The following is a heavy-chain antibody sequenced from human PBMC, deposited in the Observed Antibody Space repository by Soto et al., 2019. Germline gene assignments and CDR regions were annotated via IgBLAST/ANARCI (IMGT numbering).Heavy chain of an antibody. CDR1: GYTFPSYG. Sequence: ASVKVSCKACGYTFPSYGINWVRLAPGQGLEWMGWICAYNGNRNYARKLLARGTMTTDTSTSTANMELRSLRSDGTDVYYCAIVSAAAGPGDFGYWGHGTRVTVSS. J-gene: IGHJ4*01. CDR3: AIVSAAAGPGDFGY. D-gene: IGHD6-13*01. V-gene: IGHV1-18*01. CDR2: ICAYNGNR.